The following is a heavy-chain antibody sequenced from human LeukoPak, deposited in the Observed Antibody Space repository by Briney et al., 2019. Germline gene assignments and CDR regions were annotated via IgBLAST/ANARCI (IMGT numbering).Heavy chain of an antibody. CDR2: INSDGCST. J-gene: IGHJ4*02. Sequence: GGSLRLSCAASEFTFSRYWMHWVRQAPGKGLVWVSRINSDGCSTTYADSVKGRFTISRDNAKNTLYLEMNSLRAEDTAVYYCARGSTSWDLDYWGQGTLVTVSS. D-gene: IGHD1-26*01. CDR3: ARGSTSWDLDY. V-gene: IGHV3-74*01. CDR1: EFTFSRYW.